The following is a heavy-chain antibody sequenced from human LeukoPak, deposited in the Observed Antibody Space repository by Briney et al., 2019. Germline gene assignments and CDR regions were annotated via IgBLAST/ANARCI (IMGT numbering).Heavy chain of an antibody. CDR2: IYYSGTT. CDR3: ARGRFLRYDFWSGLNFDY. V-gene: IGHV4-39*07. D-gene: IGHD3-3*01. Sequence: SETLSLTCTVSGGSISSTNYYWGWIRQPPGKGLEWIGSIYYSGTTYYNPSLKSRVTISVDTSKNQFSLKLSSVTAADTAVYYCARGRFLRYDFWSGLNFDYWGQGTLVTVSS. J-gene: IGHJ4*02. CDR1: GGSISSTNYY.